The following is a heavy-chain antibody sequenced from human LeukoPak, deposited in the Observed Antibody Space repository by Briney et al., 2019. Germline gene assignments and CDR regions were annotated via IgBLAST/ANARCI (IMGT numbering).Heavy chain of an antibody. CDR3: TRVEETATTAAIIRKYSYYYYYMDV. J-gene: IGHJ6*03. Sequence: GGSLRLSCAASGFTFSTYRMTWVRQAPGKGLEWVANITQDGSEKHYVDSVKGRFTISRDNAKNSLYLQMSSLRAEDTAVYYCTRVEETATTAAIIRKYSYYYYYMDVWGKGNTVTVSS. CDR1: GFTFSTYR. V-gene: IGHV3-7*01. D-gene: IGHD4-11*01. CDR2: ITQDGSEK.